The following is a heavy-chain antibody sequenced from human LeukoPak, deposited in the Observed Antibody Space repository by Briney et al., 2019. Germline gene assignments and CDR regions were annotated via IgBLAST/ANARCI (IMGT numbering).Heavy chain of an antibody. Sequence: GGSLRLSCAVSGFTFSSYWMNWVRQAPGKGLEWVASTRQDGGEKYYVDSVKGRFTISRDNTKNSLYLQMSSLRAEDTAVYYCARDGTAPGLYFDLWGQGTLVTVSS. CDR1: GFTFSSYW. V-gene: IGHV3-7*01. D-gene: IGHD1/OR15-1a*01. CDR3: ARDGTAPGLYFDL. CDR2: TRQDGGEK. J-gene: IGHJ4*01.